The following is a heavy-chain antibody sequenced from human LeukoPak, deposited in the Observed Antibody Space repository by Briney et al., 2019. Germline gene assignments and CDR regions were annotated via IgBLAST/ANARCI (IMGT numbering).Heavy chain of an antibody. V-gene: IGHV3-7*01. CDR2: IKQDGSEK. CDR1: GFTFTSYG. CDR3: AKDLLVVVTTLH. Sequence: PGGTLRLSCAASGFTFTSYGMSWVRQAPGKGLEWVANIKQDGSEKYYVDSVKGRFTISRDNSKNTLYLQMNSLRAEDTAVYYCAKDLLVVVTTLHWGQGTLVTVSS. J-gene: IGHJ4*02. D-gene: IGHD2-15*01.